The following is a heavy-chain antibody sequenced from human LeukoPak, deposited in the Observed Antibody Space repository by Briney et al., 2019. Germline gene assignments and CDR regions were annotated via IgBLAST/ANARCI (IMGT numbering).Heavy chain of an antibody. CDR2: IYYSGST. CDR3: ARGGSIAAAGYFDY. J-gene: IGHJ4*02. V-gene: IGHV4-31*03. D-gene: IGHD6-13*01. CDR1: GGSISSGGYY. Sequence: PSETLSLTCTVSGGSISSGGYYWSWIRQHPGKGLEWIGYIYYSGSTYYNPSLKSRVTISVDTSKNQFSLKLSFVTAADTAVYYCARGGSIAAAGYFDYWGQGTLVTVSS.